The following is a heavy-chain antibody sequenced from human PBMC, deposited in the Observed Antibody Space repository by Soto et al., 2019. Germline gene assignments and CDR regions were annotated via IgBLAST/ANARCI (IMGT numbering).Heavy chain of an antibody. J-gene: IGHJ4*02. V-gene: IGHV1-24*01. Sequence: ASVKVSCKVSGYTLTELSMHWVRQAPGKGLEWMGGFDPEDGETIYAQKFQGRVTMTEDTSTDTAYMELSSLRSEDTAVYYCDRRGWSLVRFDYWVQRTLVTVSP. CDR2: FDPEDGET. D-gene: IGHD3-10*01. CDR1: GYTLTELS. CDR3: DRRGWSLVRFDY.